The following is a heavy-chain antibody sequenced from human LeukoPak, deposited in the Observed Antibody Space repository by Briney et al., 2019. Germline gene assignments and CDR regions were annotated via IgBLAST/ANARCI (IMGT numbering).Heavy chain of an antibody. CDR2: IYRGGST. CDR1: GFTVTSDC. V-gene: IGHV3-66*01. CDR3: TLRGSGSHYEGASVY. Sequence: GGSLRLSCAASGFTVTSDCMTWVRQAPGKGLEGVSVIYRGGSTYYADSVQGRFTISRDNSNNTVYLQMNSLRAADTAVYYCTLRGSGSHYEGASVYWGQGTLVTVSS. D-gene: IGHD3-10*01. J-gene: IGHJ4*02.